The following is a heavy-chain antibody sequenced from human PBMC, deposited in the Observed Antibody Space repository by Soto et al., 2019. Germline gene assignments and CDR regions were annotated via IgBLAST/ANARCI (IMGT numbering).Heavy chain of an antibody. V-gene: IGHV3-11*06. CDR1: GFTFSDSY. J-gene: IGHJ4*02. CDR3: ARRDGYNYFDF. CDR2: ISSTSSFT. D-gene: IGHD5-12*01. Sequence: QVQLVESGGGLVKPGGSLRLSCVASGFTFSDSYMSWVHQAPGKGLEWVSYISSTSSFTDYAESVKGRFIISRDNAKNSLFLQMNSLRDEDTALYYCARRDGYNYFDFWGQGTLVSVSS.